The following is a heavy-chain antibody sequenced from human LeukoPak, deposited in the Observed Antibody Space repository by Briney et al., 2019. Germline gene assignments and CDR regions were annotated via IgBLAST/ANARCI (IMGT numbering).Heavy chain of an antibody. CDR3: ARDWGIAAAGTRSDY. D-gene: IGHD6-13*01. CDR2: IKQDGSEK. V-gene: IGHV3-7*01. Sequence: PGGSLRLSCAASGFTFSSYWMSWVRQAPGKGLEWVANIKQDGSEKYYVDSVKGRFTISRDNAKNLLYLQMNSLRAEDTAVYYCARDWGIAAAGTRSDYWGQGTLVTVSS. J-gene: IGHJ4*02. CDR1: GFTFSSYW.